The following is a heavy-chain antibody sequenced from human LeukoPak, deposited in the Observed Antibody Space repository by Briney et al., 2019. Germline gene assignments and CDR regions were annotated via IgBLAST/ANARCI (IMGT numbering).Heavy chain of an antibody. CDR2: MNPNSGNT. J-gene: IGHJ4*02. CDR3: ARVRRTTSLGY. Sequence: ASVKVSCKASGYTFTGYYMHWVRQAPGQGLEWMGWMNPNSGNTGYAQKFQGRVTITRNTSISAAYMELSSLRSEDTAVYYCARVRRTTSLGYWGQGTLVTVSS. D-gene: IGHD4-17*01. CDR1: GYTFTGYY. V-gene: IGHV1-8*03.